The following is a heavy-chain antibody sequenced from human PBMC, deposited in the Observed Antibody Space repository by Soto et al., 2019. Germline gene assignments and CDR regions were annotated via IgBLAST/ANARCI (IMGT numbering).Heavy chain of an antibody. J-gene: IGHJ4*02. Sequence: SCAASGFTFKTSTMNWVRQAPGQGLEWVSAIIGSGTDTYYADSVKGRFTISRDNSKNTLYLLMNSLRAEDTAVYYCAKGSSGHYDRFDYWGQGTLVTVSS. D-gene: IGHD3-22*01. CDR1: GFTFKTST. CDR2: IIGSGTDT. CDR3: AKGSSGHYDRFDY. V-gene: IGHV3-23*01.